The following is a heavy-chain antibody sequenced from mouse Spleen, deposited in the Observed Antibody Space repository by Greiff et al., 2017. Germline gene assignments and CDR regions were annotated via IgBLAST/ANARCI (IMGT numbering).Heavy chain of an antibody. CDR2: IYPGSGNT. V-gene: IGHV1-66*01. CDR1: GYSFTSYY. J-gene: IGHJ2*01. Sequence: VQLQQSGPELVKPGASVKISCKASGYSFTSYYIHWVKQRPGQGLEWIGWIYPGSGNTKYNEKFKGKATLTADTSSSTAYMQLSSLTSEDSAVYYCARGDTTVEGYFDYWGQGTTLTVSS. CDR3: ARGDTTVEGYFDY. D-gene: IGHD1-1*01.